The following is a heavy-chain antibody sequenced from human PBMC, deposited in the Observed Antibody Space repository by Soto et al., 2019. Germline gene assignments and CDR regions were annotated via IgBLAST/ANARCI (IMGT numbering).Heavy chain of an antibody. CDR3: AREDYGGNSVYFDY. D-gene: IGHD4-17*01. Sequence: AASVKVSCKASGYTFTSYGISWVRQAPGQGLEWMGWISAYNGNTNYAQKLQGGVTMTTDTSTSTAYMELRSLRSEDTAVYYCAREDYGGNSVYFDYWGQGTLVTVSS. J-gene: IGHJ4*02. V-gene: IGHV1-18*01. CDR1: GYTFTSYG. CDR2: ISAYNGNT.